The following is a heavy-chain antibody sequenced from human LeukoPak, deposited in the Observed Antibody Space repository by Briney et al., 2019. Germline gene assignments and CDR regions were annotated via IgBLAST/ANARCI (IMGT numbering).Heavy chain of an antibody. CDR2: IYYSGST. J-gene: IGHJ2*01. CDR3: ARARSGDYGDYWYFDL. D-gene: IGHD4-17*01. Sequence: SETLSLTCTVSGGSISSSSYYWGWIRQPPGKGLEWIGSIYYSGSTYYNPSLKSRVTISVDTSKNQFSLKLSSVTAADTAVYYCARARSGDYGDYWYFDLWGRGTLVTVSS. V-gene: IGHV4-39*07. CDR1: GGSISSSSYY.